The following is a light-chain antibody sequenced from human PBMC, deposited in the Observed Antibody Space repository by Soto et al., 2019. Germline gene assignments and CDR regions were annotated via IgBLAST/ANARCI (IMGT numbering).Light chain of an antibody. CDR3: QQYADSPLLS. CDR2: GTS. Sequence: VVLTQSPGTLSLSPGERATLSCRASRSVGSNYLAWYQQKPGQAPRLLISGTSRRATGIPDSFSGSGSGTDFTLTISRLEPEDFAVYYCQQYADSPLLSFGGGTRLDI. V-gene: IGKV3-20*01. J-gene: IGKJ4*01. CDR1: RSVGSNY.